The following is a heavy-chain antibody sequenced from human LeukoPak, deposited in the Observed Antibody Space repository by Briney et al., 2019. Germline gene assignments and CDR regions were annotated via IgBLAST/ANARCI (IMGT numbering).Heavy chain of an antibody. CDR2: ISSNGGST. Sequence: GGSLRLSCSASGFTFSSYAMHWVRQAPGKGLEYVSAISSNGGSTYYADSVKGRFTISRDNSKNTLYLQMSSLRAEDTAVYYCVKEMALVATILDHWGQGTLVTVSS. CDR3: VKEMALVATILDH. D-gene: IGHD5-12*01. V-gene: IGHV3-64D*09. CDR1: GFTFSSYA. J-gene: IGHJ4*02.